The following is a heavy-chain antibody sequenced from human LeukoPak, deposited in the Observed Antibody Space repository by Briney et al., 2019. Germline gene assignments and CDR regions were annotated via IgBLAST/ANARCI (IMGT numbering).Heavy chain of an antibody. J-gene: IGHJ4*02. CDR3: ARGWLAETTVVTPYNY. Sequence: ASVKVSCKASGYTFISYTLHWVRQAPGQRLEWMGWINAGNGNTKYSQKFQGRVTFTRDTSASTAYMELSSLRSEDTAVYYCARGWLAETTVVTPYNYWGQGTLVTVSS. V-gene: IGHV1-3*01. D-gene: IGHD4-23*01. CDR2: INAGNGNT. CDR1: GYTFISYT.